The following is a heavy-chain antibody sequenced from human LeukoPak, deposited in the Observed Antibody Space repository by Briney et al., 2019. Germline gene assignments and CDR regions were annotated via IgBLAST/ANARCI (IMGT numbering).Heavy chain of an antibody. CDR3: ARFIGWSAVDY. CDR1: GFTFSSYS. CDR2: ISSSSSYI. Sequence: RGSLRLSCAASGFTFSSYSMNWVRQAPGKGLEWVSSISSSSSYIYYADSVKGRFTISRDNAKNSLYLQMNSLRAEDTAVYYCARFIGWSAVDYWGQGTLVTVSS. D-gene: IGHD6-19*01. V-gene: IGHV3-21*01. J-gene: IGHJ4*02.